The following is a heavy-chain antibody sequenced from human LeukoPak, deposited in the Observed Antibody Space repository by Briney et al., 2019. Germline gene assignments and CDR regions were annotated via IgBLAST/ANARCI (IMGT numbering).Heavy chain of an antibody. V-gene: IGHV4-61*02. Sequence: SQTLSLTCIVSGGSISSGSYYWSWIRQPAGKGLEWIGRIYTSGNTNYNPSLKSRVTISVDTSKNQFSLKLSSVTAADTAVYYCARGSIWDAFDIWGQGTMVTVSS. J-gene: IGHJ3*02. CDR2: IYTSGNT. CDR1: GGSISSGSYY. CDR3: ARGSIWDAFDI. D-gene: IGHD6-6*01.